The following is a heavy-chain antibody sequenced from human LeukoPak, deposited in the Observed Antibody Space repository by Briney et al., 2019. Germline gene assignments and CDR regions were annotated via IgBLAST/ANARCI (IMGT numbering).Heavy chain of an antibody. CDR3: ARTYYYDSSGYYHPNPFDY. J-gene: IGHJ4*02. CDR1: GGSISSGGYS. Sequence: TLSLTCAVSGGSISSGGYSWSWIRQPPGKGLEWIGYIYHSGSTYYNPSLKSRVTISVDRSKNQFSLKLSSATAADTAVYYCARTYYYDSSGYYHPNPFDYWGQGTLVTVSS. CDR2: IYHSGST. V-gene: IGHV4-30-2*01. D-gene: IGHD3-22*01.